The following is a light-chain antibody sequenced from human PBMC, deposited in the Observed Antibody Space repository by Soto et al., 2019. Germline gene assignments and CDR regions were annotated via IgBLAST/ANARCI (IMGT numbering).Light chain of an antibody. CDR2: GTS. CDR3: QQYGSSPPIT. CDR1: QGLNRS. J-gene: IGKJ5*01. V-gene: IGKV3-20*01. Sequence: ETVLTQSPATLSVFPGETAILSCTTSQGLNRSLAWYQQKLSQARRILIIGTSSMATGIRDLFSGSGSGTDFTLTIRRLGPEDFAVYYCQQYGSSPPITFGQGTRLEIK.